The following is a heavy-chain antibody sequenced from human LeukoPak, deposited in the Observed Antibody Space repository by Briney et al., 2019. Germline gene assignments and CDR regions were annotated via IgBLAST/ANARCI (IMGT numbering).Heavy chain of an antibody. J-gene: IGHJ4*02. D-gene: IGHD6-19*01. Sequence: SETLSLTCAVYGGSFSGYYWSWIRQPPGKGLESIGEINHSGSTNYNPSLKSRVTISVDTSKNQFSLKLSSVTAADTAVYYCARGRIAVAGAYLYWGQGTLVTVSS. CDR2: INHSGST. V-gene: IGHV4-34*01. CDR1: GGSFSGYY. CDR3: ARGRIAVAGAYLY.